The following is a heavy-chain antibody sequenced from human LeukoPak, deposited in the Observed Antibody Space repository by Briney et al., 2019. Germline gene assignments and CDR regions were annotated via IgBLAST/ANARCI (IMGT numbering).Heavy chain of an antibody. CDR2: IYNSGST. CDR3: ARGGIAARLMYGFQNWFAP. J-gene: IGHJ5*02. Sequence: SETLSLTCSVSGASISSGGFSWTWIRQHPGGGLEWIGYIYNSGSTYYSPSLQSRVTISVDTSKNQFSQNLRSVTAADTAVYYCARGGIAARLMYGFQNWFAPWGQGTLVTVSS. CDR1: GASISSGGFS. V-gene: IGHV4-31*03. D-gene: IGHD6-6*01.